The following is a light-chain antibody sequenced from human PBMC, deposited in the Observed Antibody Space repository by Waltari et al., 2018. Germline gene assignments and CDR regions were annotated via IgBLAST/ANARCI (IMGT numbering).Light chain of an antibody. CDR3: AAWDDSLSGVV. J-gene: IGLJ2*01. V-gene: IGLV1-47*01. CDR1: ISNIGANY. Sequence: QSVLTQPPSASGTPGQRVIISCSGSISNIGANYVYWYQQLPGTAPKLLIYRNKLGPSGVPVLFSGSKSGTSASRAISGLRSEDEAHYHCAAWDDSLSGVVFGGGTKLTVL. CDR2: RNK.